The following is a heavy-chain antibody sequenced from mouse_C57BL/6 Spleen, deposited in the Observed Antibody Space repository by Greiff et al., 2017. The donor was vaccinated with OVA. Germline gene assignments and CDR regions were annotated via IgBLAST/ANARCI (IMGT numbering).Heavy chain of an antibody. V-gene: IGHV5-9-1*02. CDR3: TRAPLTVVATPYWYFDV. CDR1: GFTFSSYA. D-gene: IGHD1-1*01. Sequence: EVNVVESGEGLVKPGGSLKLSCAASGFTFSSYAMSWVRQTPEKRLEWVAYISSGGDYIYYADTVKGRFTISRDNARNTLYLQMSSLKSEDTAMYYCTRAPLTVVATPYWYFDVWGTGTTVTVSS. CDR2: ISSGGDYI. J-gene: IGHJ1*03.